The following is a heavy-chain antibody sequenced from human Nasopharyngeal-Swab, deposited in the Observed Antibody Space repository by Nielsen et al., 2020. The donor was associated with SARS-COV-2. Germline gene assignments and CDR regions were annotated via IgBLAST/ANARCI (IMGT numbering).Heavy chain of an antibody. CDR3: ARSEDYYDSSGYYYVEGYFDY. D-gene: IGHD3-22*01. CDR1: GFTFSSYG. V-gene: IGHV3-33*01. CDR2: IWYDGSNK. Sequence: GGSLRLYCAASGFTFSSYGMHWVRQAPGKGLEWVAVIWYDGSNKYYADSVKGRFTISRDNSKNTLYLQMNSLRAEDTAVYYCARSEDYYDSSGYYYVEGYFDYWGQGTLVTVSS. J-gene: IGHJ4*02.